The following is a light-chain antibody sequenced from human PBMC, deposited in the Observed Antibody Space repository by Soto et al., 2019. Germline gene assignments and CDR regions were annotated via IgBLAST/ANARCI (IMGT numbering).Light chain of an antibody. J-gene: IGLJ3*02. CDR1: SSNIGRNT. V-gene: IGLV1-44*01. CDR2: SSD. CDR3: AAWDDSLNAWA. Sequence: QSVLTQPPSASGTPGQRVTISCSGSSSNIGRNTVKWYRQLPGTTPKLLIDSSDQRPSAVPDRFSGSQSGTSASLAISGLQSEDEADDICAAWDDSLNAWAFGGGTKLTVL.